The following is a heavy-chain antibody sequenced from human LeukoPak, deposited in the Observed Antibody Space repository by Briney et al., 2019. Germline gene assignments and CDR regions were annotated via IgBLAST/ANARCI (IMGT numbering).Heavy chain of an antibody. J-gene: IGHJ3*02. Sequence: GASVKVSCKASGYTFTSYAMHWVRQAPGQRLEWMGWINAGNGNTKYSQKFQGRVTITRDTSASTAYMELSSLRSEDTAVYYCAREAEEYYYDSRPGDDAFDIWGQGTMVTVSS. V-gene: IGHV1-3*01. D-gene: IGHD3-22*01. CDR1: GYTFTSYA. CDR3: AREAEEYYYDSRPGDDAFDI. CDR2: INAGNGNT.